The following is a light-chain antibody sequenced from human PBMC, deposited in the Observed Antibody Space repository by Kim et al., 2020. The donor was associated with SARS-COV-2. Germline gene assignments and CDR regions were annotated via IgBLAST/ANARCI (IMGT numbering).Light chain of an antibody. J-gene: IGLJ3*02. Sequence: SYELTQPPSVSVAPGKTARITCGGNNIGSKSVHWYQQKPGQAPVLVIYYDSDRPSGIPERFPGSNSGNTATLTISRVEAGDEADYYCQVWDSSSDHPYWVFGGGTQLTVL. CDR1: NIGSKS. CDR3: QVWDSSSDHPYWV. CDR2: YDS. V-gene: IGLV3-21*04.